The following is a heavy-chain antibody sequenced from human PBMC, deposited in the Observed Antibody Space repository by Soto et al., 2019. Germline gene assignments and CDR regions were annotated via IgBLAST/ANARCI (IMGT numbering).Heavy chain of an antibody. Sequence: ASVKVSCKASGGTFSSYAISWVRQAPGQGLERMGGIIPIFGTANYAQKFQGRVTITADESTSTAYMELSSLRSEDTAVYYCARDSFPYYHNSTGYGEAFDPWGQGTVVTVSS. CDR1: GGTFSSYA. CDR3: ARDSFPYYHNSTGYGEAFDP. CDR2: IIPIFGTA. D-gene: IGHD3-22*01. V-gene: IGHV1-69*13. J-gene: IGHJ5*02.